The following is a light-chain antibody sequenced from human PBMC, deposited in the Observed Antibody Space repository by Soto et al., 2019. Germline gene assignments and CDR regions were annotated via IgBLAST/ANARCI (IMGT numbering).Light chain of an antibody. CDR2: EVN. V-gene: IGLV2-14*02. Sequence: QSVLTQPASVSGSPGQSITISCTGTSSDVGNYNLVSWYQQHPGKAPKLMIYEVNKRPSGVPDRFSGSKSGNTASLTVSGLQAEDEADYYCSSYAGSSNVFGTGTKLTVL. J-gene: IGLJ1*01. CDR1: SSDVGNYNL. CDR3: SSYAGSSNV.